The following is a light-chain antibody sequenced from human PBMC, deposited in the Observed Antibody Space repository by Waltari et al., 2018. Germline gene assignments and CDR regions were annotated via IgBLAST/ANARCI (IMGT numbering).Light chain of an antibody. Sequence: SSELTQDPAVSVALGQTVRFTCQGDSLRTSYARWYQLKPGQAPVVVIYGKDQRPSASRDRISGYSSGTTSSVTITGAQAEDEADYYCSSRNGRANEVVFAGGTKVTV. CDR1: SLRTSY. V-gene: IGLV3-19*01. J-gene: IGLJ3*02. CDR2: GKD. CDR3: SSRNGRANEVV.